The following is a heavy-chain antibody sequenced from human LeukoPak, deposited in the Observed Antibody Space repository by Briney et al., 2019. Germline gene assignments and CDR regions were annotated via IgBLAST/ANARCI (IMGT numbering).Heavy chain of an antibody. Sequence: ASVKVSCKASGYTFTGYYMHWVRQAPGQGLEWMGWINPNSGGTNYAQKFQGRVTMTRDTSISTAYMELSRLRSDDTAVYYCARGVSGSYYYYYMDVWGKGTTVTISS. D-gene: IGHD1-26*01. CDR2: INPNSGGT. CDR1: GYTFTGYY. V-gene: IGHV1-2*02. J-gene: IGHJ6*03. CDR3: ARGVSGSYYYYYMDV.